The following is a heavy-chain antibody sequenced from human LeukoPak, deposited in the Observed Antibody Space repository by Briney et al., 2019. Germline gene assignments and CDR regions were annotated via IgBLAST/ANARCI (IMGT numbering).Heavy chain of an antibody. J-gene: IGHJ3*02. V-gene: IGHV3-74*01. Sequence: GGSLRLSCAASGFTFSSYWMHWVRQAPGKGLVWVSRINSDGSSTSYADSVKGRFTISRDNAKNTLYLQMNSLRAEDTAVYYCARSTRQDTYYDLWSGYYTGDAFDIWGQGTMVTVSS. D-gene: IGHD3-3*01. CDR3: ARSTRQDTYYDLWSGYYTGDAFDI. CDR1: GFTFSSYW. CDR2: INSDGSST.